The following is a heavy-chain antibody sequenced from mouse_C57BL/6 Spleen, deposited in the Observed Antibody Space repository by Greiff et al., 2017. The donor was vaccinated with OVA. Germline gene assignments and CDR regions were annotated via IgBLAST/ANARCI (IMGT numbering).Heavy chain of an antibody. D-gene: IGHD1-1*01. CDR1: GFSLTSYG. Sequence: VQGVESGPGLVQPSQSLSLTCTVSGFSLTSYGVHWVRQSPGKGLEWLGVIWRGGSTDYNAAFMSRLSITKDNSKSQVFFKMNSLQADDTAIYYCAKTGSSYRYFDVWGTGTTVTVSS. CDR2: IWRGGST. V-gene: IGHV2-5*01. J-gene: IGHJ1*03. CDR3: AKTGSSYRYFDV.